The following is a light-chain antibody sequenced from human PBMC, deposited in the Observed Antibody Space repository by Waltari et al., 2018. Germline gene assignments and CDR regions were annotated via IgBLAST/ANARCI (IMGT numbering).Light chain of an antibody. V-gene: IGLV8-61*01. Sequence: QTVVTQEPSFSVSPGGTVTLTCGLSSGSVSTNYYPSWYQQTPGQAPPTLIYSTNTRSSGVPDRFSGSILGNKAALTITGAQADDESDYYCVLYMGSGISVFGGGTKLTVL. CDR3: VLYMGSGISV. J-gene: IGLJ2*01. CDR1: SGSVSTNYY. CDR2: STN.